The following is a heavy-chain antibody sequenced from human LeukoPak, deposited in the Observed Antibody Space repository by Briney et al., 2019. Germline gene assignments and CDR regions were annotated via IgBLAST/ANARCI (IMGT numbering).Heavy chain of an antibody. Sequence: GGSLRLSCAASGFTFSSYSMNWVRQAPGKGLEWVSSISSSSSYIYYGDSVKGRFTISRDNSKNTLYLQMNSLRAEDTAVYYCAKATRVMVRGVITDYCYYGMDVWGQGTTVTVSS. J-gene: IGHJ6*02. CDR1: GFTFSSYS. CDR3: AKATRVMVRGVITDYCYYGMDV. CDR2: ISSSSSYI. D-gene: IGHD3-10*01. V-gene: IGHV3-21*04.